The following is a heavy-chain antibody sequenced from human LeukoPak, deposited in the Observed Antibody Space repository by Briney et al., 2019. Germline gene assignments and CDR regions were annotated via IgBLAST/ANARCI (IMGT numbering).Heavy chain of an antibody. J-gene: IGHJ5*02. V-gene: IGHV3-48*02. Sequence: PGVSLRLSRAASGFTFSSYSMNWVRQAPGKGREWVSYISSSSSTIYYADSVKGRYTISRDNAKNSLYLQMNSLRDEDTAVYYCARLLWFGEPRGLFDPWGQGTLVTVSS. CDR3: ARLLWFGEPRGLFDP. CDR2: ISSSSSTI. CDR1: GFTFSSYS. D-gene: IGHD3-10*01.